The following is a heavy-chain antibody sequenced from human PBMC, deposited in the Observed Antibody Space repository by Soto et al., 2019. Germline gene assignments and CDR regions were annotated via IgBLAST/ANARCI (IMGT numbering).Heavy chain of an antibody. Sequence: GGSLRLSCAASGFTFSSYGMHWVRQAPGKGLEWVAVISYDGSNKYYADSVKGRFTISRDNSKNTLYLQMNSLRAEDMAVYYCAKDTYYDSSGSLYNWGQGTLVTVSS. J-gene: IGHJ4*02. CDR3: AKDTYYDSSGSLYN. CDR1: GFTFSSYG. CDR2: ISYDGSNK. V-gene: IGHV3-30*18. D-gene: IGHD3-22*01.